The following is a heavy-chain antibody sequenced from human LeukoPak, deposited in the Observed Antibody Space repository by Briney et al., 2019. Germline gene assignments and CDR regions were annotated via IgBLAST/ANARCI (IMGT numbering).Heavy chain of an antibody. D-gene: IGHD2-2*01. V-gene: IGHV3-20*04. CDR3: AREGPSRYCSSTSCYLPY. CDR1: GFTFDDYG. J-gene: IGHJ4*02. Sequence: GGSLRLSCAASGFTFDDYGMSWVRQAPGKGLEWVSGINWSGGSTGYADSVKGRFTISRDNSRNTLYLQMNSLRAEDTAVYYCAREGPSRYCSSTSCYLPYWGQGTLVTVSS. CDR2: INWSGGST.